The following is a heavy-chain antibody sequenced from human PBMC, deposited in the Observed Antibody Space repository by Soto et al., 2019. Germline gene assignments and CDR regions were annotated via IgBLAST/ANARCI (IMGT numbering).Heavy chain of an antibody. CDR3: ATAEVDY. Sequence: GGSLRLSCAASGFTFGDYWMHWVRQPPGKGPEWVSRMTGDGRTTQYADSVKGRFTASRDNAKSTLYLQMNSLRAEDTAVYYCATAEVDYWGPGTLVTVS. CDR2: MTGDGRTT. J-gene: IGHJ4*02. V-gene: IGHV3-74*03. CDR1: GFTFGDYW.